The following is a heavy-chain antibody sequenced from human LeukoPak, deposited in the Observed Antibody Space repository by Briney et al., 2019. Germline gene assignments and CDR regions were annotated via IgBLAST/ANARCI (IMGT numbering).Heavy chain of an antibody. CDR1: GFTLSNSA. CDR3: AKEERPNDY. Sequence: PGGSLRLSCAASGFTLSNSAMCWVRQAPGKGLEWVSGIRRGGGSTYYADSVKGRFTISRDTSIDTLYLQMNSLRAEDTAVYYCAKEERPNDYWGQGTLVTVSS. J-gene: IGHJ4*02. D-gene: IGHD1-1*01. CDR2: IRRGGGST. V-gene: IGHV3-23*01.